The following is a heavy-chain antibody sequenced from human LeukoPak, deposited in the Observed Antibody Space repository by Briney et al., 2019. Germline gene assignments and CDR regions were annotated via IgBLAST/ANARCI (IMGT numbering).Heavy chain of an antibody. D-gene: IGHD3-10*01. J-gene: IGHJ4*02. V-gene: IGHV3-33*01. CDR3: ARGYYAGYYFDY. CDR1: GFTFSSYG. CDR2: IWYDGSNK. Sequence: GRSLRLSCAASGFTFSSYGMLWVRQAPGKGLEWVAVIWYDGSNKYYADSVKGRFTISRDNSKHTLYLQMNSLRAEDTAVYYCARGYYAGYYFDYWGQGTLVTVSS.